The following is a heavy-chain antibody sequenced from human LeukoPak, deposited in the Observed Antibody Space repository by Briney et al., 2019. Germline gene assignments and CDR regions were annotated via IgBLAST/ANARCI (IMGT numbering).Heavy chain of an antibody. CDR3: ARDPVGGYGLSFDY. J-gene: IGHJ4*02. D-gene: IGHD5-18*01. V-gene: IGHV3-30*04. CDR2: ISYDGSNK. CDR1: GFTFSSYA. Sequence: PGGSLRLSCAASGFTFSSYAMHWVRQAPGKGLEWVAVISYDGSNKYYADSVKGRFTISRDNSKNTLYLQMNSLRAEDTAVYYCARDPVGGYGLSFDYWGQGTLVTVSS.